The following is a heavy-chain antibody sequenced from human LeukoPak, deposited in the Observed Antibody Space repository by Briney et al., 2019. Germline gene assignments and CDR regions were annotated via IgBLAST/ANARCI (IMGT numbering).Heavy chain of an antibody. CDR1: GDSVSSNSAA. CDR2: TYYRSKWYN. V-gene: IGHV6-1*01. Sequence: SQTLSLTCAISGDSVSSNSAAWNWIRQSPSRGLEWLGRTYYRSKWYNDYAVSVESRITINPDTSKNQFSLQLNSVTPEDTAVYYCARGSSGYSSGWYGAYYFDYWGQGTLVTVSS. CDR3: ARGSSGYSSGWYGAYYFDY. J-gene: IGHJ4*02. D-gene: IGHD6-19*01.